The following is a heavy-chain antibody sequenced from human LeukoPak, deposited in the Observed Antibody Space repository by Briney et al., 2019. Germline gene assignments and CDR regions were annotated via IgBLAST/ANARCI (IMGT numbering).Heavy chain of an antibody. CDR3: ARFSYSGSYLGAFDI. Sequence: PGGSLRLSCAASGFTFSTYAMHWVRQAPGKGLEWVALISYDGSNKYYADCVKGRFTISRDNSKNTVSLQMNSLRAEDTALYHCARFSYSGSYLGAFDIWGQGTMVTVSS. D-gene: IGHD1-26*01. J-gene: IGHJ3*02. CDR2: ISYDGSNK. CDR1: GFTFSTYA. V-gene: IGHV3-30-3*01.